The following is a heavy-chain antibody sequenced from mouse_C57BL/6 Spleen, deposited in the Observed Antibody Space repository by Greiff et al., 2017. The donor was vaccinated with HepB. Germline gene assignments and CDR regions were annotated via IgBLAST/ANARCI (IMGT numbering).Heavy chain of an antibody. J-gene: IGHJ4*01. V-gene: IGHV1-15*01. CDR3: TREDYGSRGYYAMDY. Sequence: ESGAELVRPGASVTLSCKASGYTFTDYEMHWVKQTPVHGLEWIGAIDPETGGTAYNQKFKGKAILTADKSSSTAYMELRSLTSEDSAVYYCTREDYGSRGYYAMDYWGQGTSVTVSS. CDR1: GYTFTDYE. D-gene: IGHD1-1*01. CDR2: IDPETGGT.